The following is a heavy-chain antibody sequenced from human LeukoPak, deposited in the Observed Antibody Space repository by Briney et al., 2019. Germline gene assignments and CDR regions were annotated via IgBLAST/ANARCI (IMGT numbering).Heavy chain of an antibody. D-gene: IGHD1-14*01. CDR3: ARDPLGTNAFDI. CDR2: ISGSTNIR. Sequence: GGSLRLSCAASGFTFSGYSMNWVRQAPGKGLEWVSYISGSTNIRHYADSVKGRFTISRDNAKNSLYLQMNSLRAEDTAVYYCARDPLGTNAFDIWGQGTMVTVSS. V-gene: IGHV3-48*01. J-gene: IGHJ3*02. CDR1: GFTFSGYS.